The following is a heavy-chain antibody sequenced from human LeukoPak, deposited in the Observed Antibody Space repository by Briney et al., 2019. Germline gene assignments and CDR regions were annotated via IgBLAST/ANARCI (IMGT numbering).Heavy chain of an antibody. Sequence: GGSLRLSCAASGFTFSSYSMNWVRQAPGKGLEWVSSISSSSSYIYYADPVKGRFTISRDNAKNSLYLQMNSLRAEDTAVYYCAQKGGGDEGYWGQGTLVTVSS. J-gene: IGHJ4*02. V-gene: IGHV3-21*01. CDR1: GFTFSSYS. CDR2: ISSSSSYI. CDR3: AQKGGGDEGY. D-gene: IGHD3-16*01.